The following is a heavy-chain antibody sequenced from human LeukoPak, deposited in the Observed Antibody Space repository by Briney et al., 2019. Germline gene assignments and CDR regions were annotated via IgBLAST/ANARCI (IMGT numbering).Heavy chain of an antibody. V-gene: IGHV3-9*03. CDR2: ISWNSGSI. CDR1: GFTVSSNY. J-gene: IGHJ3*02. Sequence: GGSLRLSCAASGFTVSSNYMSWVRQAPGKGLEWVSGISWNSGSIGYADSVKGRFTISRDNAKNSLYLQMNSLRAEDMALYYCAKEKCSGGTCQGAFDIWGQGTMVTVSS. CDR3: AKEKCSGGTCQGAFDI. D-gene: IGHD2-15*01.